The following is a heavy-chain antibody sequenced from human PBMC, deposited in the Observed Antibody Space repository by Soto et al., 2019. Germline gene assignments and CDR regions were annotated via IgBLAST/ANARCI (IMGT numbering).Heavy chain of an antibody. CDR2: ISGSGGST. V-gene: IGHV3-23*01. CDR1: GFTFSSYG. Sequence: EVQLLESGGGLVQPGGSLRVSCAASGFTFSSYGMSWVRQAPGKGLEWVSGISGSGGSTYYADSVKGQFTISRDNSKNTVYLQMNSLRAEDTASYYCASYYYDSSGYYHYFDYWGQGTLVTVSS. CDR3: ASYYYDSSGYYHYFDY. D-gene: IGHD3-22*01. J-gene: IGHJ4*02.